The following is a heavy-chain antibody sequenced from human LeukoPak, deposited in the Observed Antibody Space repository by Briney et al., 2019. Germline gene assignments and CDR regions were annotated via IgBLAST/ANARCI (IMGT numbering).Heavy chain of an antibody. CDR3: ARVHSVARDY. CDR2: ISSSSTYI. D-gene: IGHD6-19*01. V-gene: IGHV3-21*01. CDR1: GFTFSSYT. Sequence: NAGGSLRLSCAASGFTFSSYTMNWVRQAPGKGLEWVSSISSSSTYIFYADSVKGRFTISRDNAKSSLYLQMNSLRAEDTAVYYCARVHSVARDYWGQGTLVTVSS. J-gene: IGHJ4*02.